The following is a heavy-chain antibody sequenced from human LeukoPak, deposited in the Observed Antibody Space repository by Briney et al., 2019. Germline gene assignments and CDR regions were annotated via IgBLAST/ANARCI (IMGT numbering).Heavy chain of an antibody. J-gene: IGHJ4*02. Sequence: PGGSLRLSCAASGFTFSSYWMSWVRQAPGKGLEWVANIKQDGSEKYYVDSVKGRFTISRDNAKNSLYLQMNSLRAEDTAVYCCASDYDFWSGYPSSFFDYWGQGTLVTVSS. CDR1: GFTFSSYW. D-gene: IGHD3-3*01. CDR2: IKQDGSEK. CDR3: ASDYDFWSGYPSSFFDY. V-gene: IGHV3-7*01.